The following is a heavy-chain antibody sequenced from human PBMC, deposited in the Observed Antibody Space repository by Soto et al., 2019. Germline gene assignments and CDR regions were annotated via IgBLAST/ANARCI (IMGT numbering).Heavy chain of an antibody. CDR3: AKVDQYVSGSLGIFDP. V-gene: IGHV3-23*01. J-gene: IGHJ5*02. Sequence: GGAPRPSCVDPLFHFSNYVNSLVRPAPGKGLEWVSTISETGRSTYYADSVKGRFTISRDNAKNTLYLEMSSLRAEDTAVYYCAKVDQYVSGSLGIFDPWGEGTLVTVSS. CDR1: LFHFSNYV. D-gene: IGHD3-10*01. CDR2: ISETGRST.